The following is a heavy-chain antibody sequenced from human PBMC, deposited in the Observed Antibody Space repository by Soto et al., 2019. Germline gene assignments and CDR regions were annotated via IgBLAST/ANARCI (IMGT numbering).Heavy chain of an antibody. Sequence: PGGSLRLSCAASGFSFSNYAMSWVRQAPGRGLEWVSGITAGGDYTYYADSVKGRLTTSRDNSRNTVFLQINSLSPDDTAMYYCACSSVGYYGMDVWGQGTTVTVSS. CDR2: ITAGGDYT. J-gene: IGHJ6*02. CDR3: ACSSVGYYGMDV. CDR1: GFSFSNYA. D-gene: IGHD6-6*01. V-gene: IGHV3-23*01.